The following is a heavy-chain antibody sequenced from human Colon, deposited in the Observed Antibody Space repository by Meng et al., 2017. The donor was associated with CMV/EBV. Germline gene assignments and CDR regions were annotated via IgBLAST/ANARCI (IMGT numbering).Heavy chain of an antibody. CDR3: ARARSTGPHKNFYYYGMDV. CDR1: GYTFTGHY. J-gene: IGHJ6*02. CDR2: INPNIGVT. V-gene: IGHV1-2*02. Sequence: ASVKVSCKASGYTFTGHYLHWVRQAPGQGREWMGWINPNIGVTKYAQKFQDRVTMTRDTSVTTGYMELSGLSSDDTAVYFCARARSTGPHKNFYYYGMDVWGQGTPVTVSS. D-gene: IGHD1-14*01.